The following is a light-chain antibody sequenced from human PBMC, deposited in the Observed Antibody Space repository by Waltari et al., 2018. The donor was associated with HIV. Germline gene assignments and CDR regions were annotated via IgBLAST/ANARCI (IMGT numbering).Light chain of an antibody. V-gene: IGKV1-27*01. J-gene: IGKJ4*01. CDR1: EGTRNY. Sequence: LQMTQPPSSLLASVGDRVTITCRASEGTRNYLAWYQQKPGKVPKLLIYAESTLQSGAPSPFSDSGSGTEFTLTISSLRPEDGASDYCQKYNSAPLTFGGGTNVEIK. CDR2: AES. CDR3: QKYNSAPLT.